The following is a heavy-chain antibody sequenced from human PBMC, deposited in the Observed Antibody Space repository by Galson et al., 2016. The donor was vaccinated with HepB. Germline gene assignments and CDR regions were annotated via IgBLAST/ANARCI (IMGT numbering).Heavy chain of an antibody. CDR3: VRLPLVSGKRYYGVDA. CDR1: GYSFSTYW. Sequence: QSGAEVKQPGESLKISCKGSGYSFSTYWIGWVRQMPGKGLEWMGIIYPGDSDTKYSPSFPGQVTISADESRSAAFLQWNSLKASDTAMYYCVRLPLVSGKRYYGVDAWGQGTLVTVSS. J-gene: IGHJ5*02. D-gene: IGHD3-10*01. CDR2: IYPGDSDT. V-gene: IGHV5-51*01.